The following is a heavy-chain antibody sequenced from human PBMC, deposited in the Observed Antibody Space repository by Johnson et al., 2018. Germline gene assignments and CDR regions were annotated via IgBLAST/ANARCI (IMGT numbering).Heavy chain of an antibody. CDR3: ATGAISGVIYREFFQH. Sequence: QVQLVQSGGGVVQPGGSLRLSCSASGFSFSNHVMHWVRQAPGKGLEWVAVTSNDEGIKYYVDSVKGRFTISRDNSKGTLYLQMNSLRAEDTAVYYFATGAISGVIYREFFQHWGQGTLVTVSS. CDR2: TSNDEGIK. D-gene: IGHD3-10*01. V-gene: IGHV3-30*03. CDR1: GFSFSNHV. J-gene: IGHJ1*01.